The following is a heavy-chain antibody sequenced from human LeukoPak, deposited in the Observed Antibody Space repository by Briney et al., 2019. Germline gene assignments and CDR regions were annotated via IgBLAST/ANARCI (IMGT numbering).Heavy chain of an antibody. CDR2: ISSSSSYI. D-gene: IGHD3-22*01. Sequence: GGSLRLSCAASGFTFSSYSMNWVRQAPGKGLRWVSSISSSSSYIYYADSVKGRFTISRDNAKNSLYLQMHSLRAEGTAVYYCARDYYYDSRAFDYWGQGTLVTVSS. V-gene: IGHV3-21*01. CDR3: ARDYYYDSRAFDY. J-gene: IGHJ4*02. CDR1: GFTFSSYS.